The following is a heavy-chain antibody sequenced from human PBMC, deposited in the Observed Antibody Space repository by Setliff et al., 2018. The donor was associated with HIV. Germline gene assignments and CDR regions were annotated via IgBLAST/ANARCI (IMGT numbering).Heavy chain of an antibody. V-gene: IGHV6-1*01. CDR1: GDSVSSNSAA. Sequence: SQTLSLTCAISGDSVSSNSAAWNWIRQSPSRGLEWLGRTYYRSKWYNDYAVSVKSRITINPDTSKNQFSLQLNSVTPEDTAVYYCARSAGLLWFGELLYDYWGQGTLVTVS. J-gene: IGHJ4*02. CDR2: TYYRSKWYN. D-gene: IGHD3-10*01. CDR3: ARSAGLLWFGELLYDY.